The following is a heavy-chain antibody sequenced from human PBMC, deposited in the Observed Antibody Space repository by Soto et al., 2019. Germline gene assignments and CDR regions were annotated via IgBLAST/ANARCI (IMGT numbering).Heavy chain of an antibody. CDR2: MHTSGST. Sequence: SETLSLTCTVSGGSIRGYYWSWIRQSAGMGLEWIGRMHTSGSTYYNPSLKSRVTISVDTSKNQFSLKLSSVTAADTAVYYCARHYAGYSSSWFDYWGQGTLVTVSS. D-gene: IGHD6-13*01. CDR3: ARHYAGYSSSWFDY. V-gene: IGHV4-4*07. J-gene: IGHJ4*02. CDR1: GGSIRGYY.